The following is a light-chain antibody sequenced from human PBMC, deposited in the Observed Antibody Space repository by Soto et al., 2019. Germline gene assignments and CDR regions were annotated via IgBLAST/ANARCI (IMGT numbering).Light chain of an antibody. V-gene: IGKV1-5*03. CDR3: QHYNSYSEA. CDR1: QSIISW. Sequence: DIQMTKSPSTLSASLGDRVTITRRASQSIISWLACYQQKPGKAPKLLIYKASTLKSGVPSRFSGSGSGTEFTLTISSLQPDDFATYYCQHYNSYSEAFGQGTKVDIK. CDR2: KAS. J-gene: IGKJ1*01.